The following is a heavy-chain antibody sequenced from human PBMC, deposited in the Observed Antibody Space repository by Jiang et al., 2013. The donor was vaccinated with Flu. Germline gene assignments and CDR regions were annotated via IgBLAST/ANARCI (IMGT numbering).Heavy chain of an antibody. V-gene: IGHV3-64*01. D-gene: IGHD2-21*01. CDR2: ISSDGSRI. J-gene: IGHJ6*02. Sequence: QLVESGGGLVQPGGSLRLSCEASGFNVSDYAMHWVRQAPGKGLEYVSGISSDGSRIYYAKSVKGRFTISRDNSKSTVYLQMSSLRAEDKATYYCARDPIVGGAYSYYGLDAGGQGTTVTVSS. CDR3: ARDPIVGGAYSYYGLDA. CDR1: GFNVSDYA.